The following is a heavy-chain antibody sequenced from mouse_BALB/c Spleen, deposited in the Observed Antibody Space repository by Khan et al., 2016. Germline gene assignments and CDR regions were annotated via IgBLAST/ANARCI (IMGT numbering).Heavy chain of an antibody. J-gene: IGHJ1*01. Sequence: QVQLQQPGAELVKPGASVKLSCKTSGYTFTSYWIQWVKQRPGQGLGWIGEIFPGTGTPYYNEKFKGKATLTITTSSSTAYMQLSSLTSEDSAVYCCARGRNGYFDVWGAGTTVTFSS. CDR3: ARGRNGYFDV. CDR1: GYTFTSYW. CDR2: IFPGTGTP. V-gene: IGHV1S132*01.